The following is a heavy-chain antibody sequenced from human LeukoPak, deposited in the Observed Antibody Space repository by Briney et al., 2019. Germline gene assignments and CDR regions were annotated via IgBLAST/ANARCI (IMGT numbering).Heavy chain of an antibody. D-gene: IGHD2-15*01. CDR2: IWYDGSNK. J-gene: IGHJ4*02. V-gene: IGHV3-33*06. CDR1: GFTFSSYG. Sequence: GGSLRLSCAASGFTFSSYGMHWVRQAPGKGLEWVAVIWYDGSNKYYADSVKGRFTISRDNSKNTLYLQMNSLRAEDTAVYYCAKDFSGGSQYYFDYWGQGTLVTVSS. CDR3: AKDFSGGSQYYFDY.